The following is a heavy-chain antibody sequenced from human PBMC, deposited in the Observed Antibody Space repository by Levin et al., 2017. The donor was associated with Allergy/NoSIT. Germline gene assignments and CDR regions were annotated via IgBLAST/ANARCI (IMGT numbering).Heavy chain of an antibody. CDR3: AQGSSWYEGWWGYFDY. CDR2: INSDGSST. V-gene: IGHV3-74*01. CDR1: GFTFSSYW. D-gene: IGHD6-13*01. J-gene: IGHJ4*02. Sequence: GGSLRLSCAASGFTFSSYWMHWVRQAPGKGLVWVSRINSDGSSTSYADSVKGRFTISRDNAKNTLYLQMNSLRAEDTAVYYCAQGSSWYEGWWGYFDYWGQGTLVTVSS.